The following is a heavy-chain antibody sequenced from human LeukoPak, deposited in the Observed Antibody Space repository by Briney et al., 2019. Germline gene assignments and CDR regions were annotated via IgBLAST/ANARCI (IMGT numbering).Heavy chain of an antibody. CDR1: GGSFSGYY. D-gene: IGHD3-22*01. Sequence: SETLSLTCAVYGGSFSGYYWNWIRQPPGKGLEWIGYIYDSGSTNYNPSLKSRVTISGDTSKNQFSLKLSSVTAADTAVYYCARGVDSSGSDAFNIWGQGTIVIVSS. V-gene: IGHV4-59*01. J-gene: IGHJ3*02. CDR2: IYDSGST. CDR3: ARGVDSSGSDAFNI.